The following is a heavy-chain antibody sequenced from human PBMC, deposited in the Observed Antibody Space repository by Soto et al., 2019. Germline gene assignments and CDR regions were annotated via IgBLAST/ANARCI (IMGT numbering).Heavy chain of an antibody. J-gene: IGHJ4*02. CDR1: GFTFSDYY. D-gene: IGHD3-10*01. CDR3: ARDRVRGVIPFDY. CDR2: ISSSGSTI. V-gene: IGHV3-11*01. Sequence: GGSLRLSCAASGFTFSDYYMSWIRQAPGKGLEWVSYISSSGSTIYYADSVKGRFTISRDNAKNSLYLQMNSLRAEDTAVYYCARDRVRGVIPFDYWGQGTLVTVSS.